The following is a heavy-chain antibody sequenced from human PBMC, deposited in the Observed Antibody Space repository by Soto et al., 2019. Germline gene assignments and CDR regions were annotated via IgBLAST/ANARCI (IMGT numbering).Heavy chain of an antibody. V-gene: IGHV4-34*01. CDR3: ARGNTSYQLAP. CDR1: GGSFSGYY. D-gene: IGHD2-2*01. Sequence: SETLSLTCAVYGGSFSGYYWSWIRQPPGKGLEWIGEINHSGSTNYNPSLKSRVTISVDTSKNQFSLKLSSVTAADTAVYYCARGNTSYQLAPWGQGTLVTVSS. CDR2: INHSGST. J-gene: IGHJ5*02.